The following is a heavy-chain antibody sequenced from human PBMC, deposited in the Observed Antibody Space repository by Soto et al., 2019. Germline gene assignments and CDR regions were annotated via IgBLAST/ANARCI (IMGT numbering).Heavy chain of an antibody. D-gene: IGHD2-8*01. Sequence: GGSLRLSCAASGFTFSSYAMSWVRQAPGKGLEWVSAISGSGGSTYYADSVKGRFTISRDNSKNTLYLQMNSLRAEDTAVYYCAKGYCTNGVCYRGAPYGMDVWGQGTTVTVSS. CDR2: ISGSGGST. CDR3: AKGYCTNGVCYRGAPYGMDV. CDR1: GFTFSSYA. J-gene: IGHJ6*02. V-gene: IGHV3-23*01.